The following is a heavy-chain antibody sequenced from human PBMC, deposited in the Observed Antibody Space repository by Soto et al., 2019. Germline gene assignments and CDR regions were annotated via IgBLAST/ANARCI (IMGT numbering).Heavy chain of an antibody. Sequence: SQTLSLTCVISGDSVSSNSAAWNWIRQSPSRGLEWLGRTYYRSKWYNDYAVSVKSRVTINPDTSKNQFSLQLNSVTPEDTAVYYCARDRWYEGATYYYYYGMDVWGQGTTVTVS. CDR3: ARDRWYEGATYYYYYGMDV. J-gene: IGHJ6*02. D-gene: IGHD1-26*01. V-gene: IGHV6-1*01. CDR2: TYYRSKWYN. CDR1: GDSVSSNSAA.